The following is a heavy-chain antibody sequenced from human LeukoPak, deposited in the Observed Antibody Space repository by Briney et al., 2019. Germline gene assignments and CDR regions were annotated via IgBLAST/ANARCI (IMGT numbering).Heavy chain of an antibody. J-gene: IGHJ4*02. CDR3: AKDTGRYSSNLFDY. CDR1: GFTFSSYA. Sequence: PGGSLRLSCAASGFTFSSYAMSWVRQAPGKGLEWVSAISGSGGSTYYADSVKGRFTTSRDNSKNTLYLQMNSLRAEDTAVYYCAKDTGRYSSNLFDYWGQGTLVTVSS. D-gene: IGHD6-13*01. CDR2: ISGSGGST. V-gene: IGHV3-23*01.